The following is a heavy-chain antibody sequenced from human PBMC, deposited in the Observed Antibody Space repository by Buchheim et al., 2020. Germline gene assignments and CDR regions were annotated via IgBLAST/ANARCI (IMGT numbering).Heavy chain of an antibody. CDR2: INPAGTTT. J-gene: IGHJ6*02. Sequence: EVQLVESGGGLVQPGGSLRLSCAASGFTLGVYWVHWVRQAPGKGLLWVSRINPAGTTTSHADSVEGRFTISRDNAKNTVYLQMSSLRVEDTAVYYCARDRSYALDVWGQGTT. CDR1: GFTLGVYW. V-gene: IGHV3-74*01. CDR3: ARDRSYALDV.